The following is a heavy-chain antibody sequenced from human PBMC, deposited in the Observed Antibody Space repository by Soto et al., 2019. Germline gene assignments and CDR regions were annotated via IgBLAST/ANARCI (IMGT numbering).Heavy chain of an antibody. CDR2: INPDNGGT. CDR3: TRSTQYSASLEFDF. V-gene: IGHV1-2*02. Sequence: ASVKVSCKASGYIFIDYFIHWVRPATGQGLEWMGWINPDNGGTVYAQKFKGRITMARVTPVSTVYMELSGLRSGDTAVYYCTRSTQYSASLEFDFWGQGTLVTVSS. D-gene: IGHD5-12*01. CDR1: GYIFIDYF. J-gene: IGHJ4*02.